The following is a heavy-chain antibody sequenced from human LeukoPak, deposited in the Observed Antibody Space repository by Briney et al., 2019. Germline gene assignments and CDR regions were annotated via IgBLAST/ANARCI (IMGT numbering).Heavy chain of an antibody. CDR3: AKEQIFGVVIPL. Sequence: GGSLRLSCAASGFTFSSYAMSWVRQAPGEGLEWVSAITSSGGSTYYADSVKGRFTISRDNSKNTLYLQMNSLRAEDTAVYYCAKEQIFGVVIPLWGQGTLVTVSS. CDR2: ITSSGGST. J-gene: IGHJ4*02. V-gene: IGHV3-23*01. D-gene: IGHD3-3*01. CDR1: GFTFSSYA.